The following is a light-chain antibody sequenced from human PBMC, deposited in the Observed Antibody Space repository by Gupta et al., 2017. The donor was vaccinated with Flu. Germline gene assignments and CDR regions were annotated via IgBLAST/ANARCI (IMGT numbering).Light chain of an antibody. V-gene: IGLV2-14*01. CDR2: EVN. Sequence: SPLPQPPSVPGPPDPSSPIPCTGTGSDVGAYNYVSWYPQPPGKAPQPKIFEVNNRPPGVAYRFSGSKYGSTAALTITGLRAEEEADYYCRSYTNTNTLVVFGGGTKLTVL. CDR1: GSDVGAYNY. CDR3: RSYTNTNTLVV. J-gene: IGLJ2*01.